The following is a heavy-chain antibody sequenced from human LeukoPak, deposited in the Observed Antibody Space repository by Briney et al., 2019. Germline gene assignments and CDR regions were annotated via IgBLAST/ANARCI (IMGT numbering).Heavy chain of an antibody. CDR2: IYYSGST. D-gene: IGHD1-26*01. Sequence: PSETLSLTCTVSGGSISCYYWSWIRQPPGKGLEWIGYIYYSGSTNYNPSLKSRVTISVDTSKNQFSLNLSSVTAADTAVYYCARARRGSSGFDIWGQGTMVTVSS. CDR3: ARARRGSSGFDI. V-gene: IGHV4-59*01. J-gene: IGHJ3*02. CDR1: GGSISCYY.